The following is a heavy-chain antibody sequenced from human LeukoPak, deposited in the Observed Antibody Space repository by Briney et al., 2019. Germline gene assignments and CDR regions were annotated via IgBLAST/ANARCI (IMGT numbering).Heavy chain of an antibody. CDR1: GFTFSSYS. V-gene: IGHV3-21*01. J-gene: IGHJ3*02. CDR3: ARVLNYYDSSGYPSGAFDI. D-gene: IGHD3-22*01. CDR2: ISSISSYI. Sequence: GGSLRLSCAASGFTFSSYSMNWVRQAPGKGQEWVSSISSISSYIYYSDSVKGRFTSSRDNAQNSLYLQMNSLRAEDTAVYYCARVLNYYDSSGYPSGAFDIWGQGTMVTVSS.